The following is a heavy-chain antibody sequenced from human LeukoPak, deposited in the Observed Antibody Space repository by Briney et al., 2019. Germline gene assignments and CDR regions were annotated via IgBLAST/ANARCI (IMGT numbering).Heavy chain of an antibody. CDR3: ARGPFYSSGWYPRWFDS. CDR2: ISTGSTYK. CDR1: GFTFNSYS. D-gene: IGHD6-19*01. V-gene: IGHV3-21*01. J-gene: IGHJ5*01. Sequence: GGSLRLSCVASGFTFNSYSVNWVRQAPGKGLEWVSSISTGSTYKYYADSVRGRFTISRDNAKNSLYLQMDSLRAEDTAVYYCARGPFYSSGWYPRWFDSWGQGTLVTVSS.